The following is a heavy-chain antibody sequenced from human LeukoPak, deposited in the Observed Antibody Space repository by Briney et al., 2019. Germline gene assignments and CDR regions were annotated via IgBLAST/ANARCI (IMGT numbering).Heavy chain of an antibody. CDR1: GGSISSYY. V-gene: IGHV4-59*01. J-gene: IGHJ6*02. D-gene: IGHD3-10*01. CDR3: ARMRYGSGSYYTKYYYYGMDV. CDR2: IYYSGST. Sequence: PSETLSLTCTVSGGSISSYYWSWIRQPPGKGLEWIGYIYYSGSTNYNPSLKSRVTISVDTSKNQFSLKLSSVTAADTAVYYCARMRYGSGSYYTKYYYYGMDVWGQGTTVTVSS.